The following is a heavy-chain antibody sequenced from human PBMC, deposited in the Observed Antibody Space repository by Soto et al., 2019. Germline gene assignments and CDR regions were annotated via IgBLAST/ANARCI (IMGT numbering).Heavy chain of an antibody. J-gene: IGHJ5*02. Sequence: AASVKVSCKASGGTFSSYAISWVRQAPGQGLEWMGGIIPIFGTANYAQKFQGRVTITADESTSTAYMELSSLRSEDTAVYYCARVDVYYDSTMYNWFDPWGQGTLVTVSS. CDR2: IIPIFGTA. CDR3: ARVDVYYDSTMYNWFDP. V-gene: IGHV1-69*13. D-gene: IGHD3-22*01. CDR1: GGTFSSYA.